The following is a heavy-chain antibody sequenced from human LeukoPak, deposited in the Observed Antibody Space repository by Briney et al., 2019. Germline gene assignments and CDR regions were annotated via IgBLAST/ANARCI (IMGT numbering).Heavy chain of an antibody. J-gene: IGHJ4*02. D-gene: IGHD3-10*01. Sequence: PRGSLILCCVTSGFSTSNYTSNLVRQAPGKGLEWVSGISASGGSTYYAASVKGRFTISRDGSTSTVHLQMNNLRAEDTAVYYSGNSRGGMNQCDYLVPGRIVSVCS. CDR2: ISASGGST. CDR1: GFSTSNYT. CDR3: GNSRGGMNQCDY. V-gene: IGHV3-23*01.